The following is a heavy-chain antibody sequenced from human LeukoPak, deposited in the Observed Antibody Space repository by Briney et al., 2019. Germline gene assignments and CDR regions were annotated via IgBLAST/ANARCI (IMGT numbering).Heavy chain of an antibody. CDR2: IRYDGSNK. CDR3: AKDAAPSVGAGYFDY. J-gene: IGHJ4*02. V-gene: IGHV3-30*02. Sequence: GGSLRLSCAASGFTFSSYGMHWVRQAPGKGLEWVAFIRYDGSNKYYADSVKGRFTISRDNSKNTLYLQMNSLRAEDTAVYYCAKDAAPSVGAGYFDYWGQGTLVTVSS. CDR1: GFTFSSYG. D-gene: IGHD1-26*01.